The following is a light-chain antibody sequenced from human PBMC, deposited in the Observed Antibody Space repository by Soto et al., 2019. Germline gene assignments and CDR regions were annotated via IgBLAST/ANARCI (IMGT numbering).Light chain of an antibody. V-gene: IGKV3-20*01. CDR3: QQYGSSPPRT. J-gene: IGKJ1*01. CDR1: QNVISN. Sequence: SVSPAARAHLYCRASQNVISNLAWYQQRPGQAPRLLIYSASTRATGIPARFSGSGSGADFTLSISRLEPEDFAVYYCQQYGSSPPRTFGQGTKVDIK. CDR2: SAS.